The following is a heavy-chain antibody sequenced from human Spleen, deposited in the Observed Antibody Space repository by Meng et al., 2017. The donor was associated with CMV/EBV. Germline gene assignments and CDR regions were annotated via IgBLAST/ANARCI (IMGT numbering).Heavy chain of an antibody. CDR3: ARAPVAALFVWNRGKWFDP. D-gene: IGHD6-19*01. Sequence: FTSYDITWVQQATGRGLERMGSMHPNSGDTEDAQKLQGRVTMTGDTSITTAYMELSNLISDDTAVYYCARAPVAALFVWNRGKWFDPWGQGTLVTVS. CDR2: MHPNSGDT. J-gene: IGHJ5*02. CDR1: FTSYD. V-gene: IGHV1-8*01.